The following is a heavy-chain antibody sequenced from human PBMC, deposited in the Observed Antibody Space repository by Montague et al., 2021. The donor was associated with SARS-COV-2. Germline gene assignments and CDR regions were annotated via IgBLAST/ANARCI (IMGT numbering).Heavy chain of an antibody. J-gene: IGHJ6*02. Sequence: CAISGDSVSSHDAAWNWIRPSPSRVLECLCRPYSRSTWYNDYAVSVTGRITINPDTSKNQFSLQLNSVTPEDAAVYYCAGLFGITWYALDGWGQGTTVTVSS. D-gene: IGHD3-10*02. CDR3: AGLFGITWYALDG. V-gene: IGHV6-1*01. CDR1: GDSVSSHDAA. CDR2: PYSRSTWYN.